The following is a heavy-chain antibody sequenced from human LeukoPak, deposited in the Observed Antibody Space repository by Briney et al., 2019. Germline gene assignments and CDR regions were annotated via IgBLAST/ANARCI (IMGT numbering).Heavy chain of an antibody. Sequence: APVRVSCKASGGNIDNFAISWVRQAPGQGLEWMGGLSPVLTTYAQKFRGRVTISADESTNTVYMDLSTLTSEDTAVYFCARDREVAARPGGWFDPWGQGTQDTVSS. V-gene: IGHV1-69*10. CDR1: GGNIDNFA. CDR3: ARDREVAARPGGWFDP. D-gene: IGHD6-6*01. J-gene: IGHJ5*02. CDR2: LSPVLT.